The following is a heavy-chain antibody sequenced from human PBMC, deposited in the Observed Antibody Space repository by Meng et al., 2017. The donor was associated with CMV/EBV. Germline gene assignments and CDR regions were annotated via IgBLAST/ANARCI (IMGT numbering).Heavy chain of an antibody. J-gene: IGHJ5*02. V-gene: IGHV3-23*01. CDR1: GFTFSSYA. D-gene: IGHD4-17*01. Sequence: GESLKISCAASGFTFSSYAMNWVRQAPGKGLEWVSAVTDSGGSTYYADSVKGRFTISRDNSKNTLYLQMNSLRAEDSAVYYCARGAGPNDYGRSWGQGMLVTVPQ. CDR2: VTDSGGST. CDR3: ARGAGPNDYGRS.